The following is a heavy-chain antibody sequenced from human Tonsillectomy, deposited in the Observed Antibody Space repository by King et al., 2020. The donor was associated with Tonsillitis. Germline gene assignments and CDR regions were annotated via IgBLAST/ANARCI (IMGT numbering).Heavy chain of an antibody. D-gene: IGHD6-19*01. CDR1: GGSISSTSCY. CDR3: GRLTWEVAVTGPQFDY. J-gene: IGHJ4*02. V-gene: IGHV4-39*02. CDR2: IYYSGST. Sequence: QLQESGPGLVKPSETLSLTCTVSGGSISSTSCYWGWIRQPPGKGLEWIGTIYYSGSTYHNPSLKSRVAISVDTSKNHFSLKLSPVTAADTAVYYCGRLTWEVAVTGPQFDYWSQGTLVTVSS.